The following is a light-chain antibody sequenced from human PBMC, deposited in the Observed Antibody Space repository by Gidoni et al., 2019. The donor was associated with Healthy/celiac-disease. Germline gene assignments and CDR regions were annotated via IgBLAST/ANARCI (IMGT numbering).Light chain of an antibody. V-gene: IGKV1-5*03. Sequence: IQMTQSPSTLSASVGDRVTITCRASQSISSWLAWYQQKPGKAPKLMIYKESCLESGVPSRFSGSGSGTELNLTISSLQPDDFATYYCQQYNSYLWTFGQGTKVEIK. CDR1: QSISSW. J-gene: IGKJ1*01. CDR2: KES. CDR3: QQYNSYLWT.